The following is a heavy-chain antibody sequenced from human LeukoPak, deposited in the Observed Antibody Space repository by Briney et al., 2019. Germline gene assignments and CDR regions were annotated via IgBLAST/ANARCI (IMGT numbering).Heavy chain of an antibody. V-gene: IGHV3-21*01. Sequence: GGSLRLSCAASGFTFSSYSMNWVRQAPGKGLEWVSSISSSSSSIYYADLVKGRFTISRDNAKNSLYLQMNSLRAEDTAVYYCVRRSIAVAGPFDYWGQGTLVTVSS. D-gene: IGHD6-19*01. CDR2: ISSSSSSI. CDR1: GFTFSSYS. J-gene: IGHJ4*02. CDR3: VRRSIAVAGPFDY.